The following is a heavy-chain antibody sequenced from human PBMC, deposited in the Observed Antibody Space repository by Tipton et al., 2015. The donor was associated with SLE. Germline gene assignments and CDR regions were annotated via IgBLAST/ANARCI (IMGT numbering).Heavy chain of an antibody. D-gene: IGHD1-26*01. CDR1: GYSVSNAYY. J-gene: IGHJ4*02. CDR3: VRINSGASRLFDY. CDR2: LYHSGDT. Sequence: TLSLTCNVSGYSVSNAYYWGWIRQPPGRRLEYLASLYHSGDTYYNPSLRSRLTISMDTSKNQFSLRLRSVTAADTAVYYCVRINSGASRLFDYWGQGMLVAVPS. V-gene: IGHV4-38-2*02.